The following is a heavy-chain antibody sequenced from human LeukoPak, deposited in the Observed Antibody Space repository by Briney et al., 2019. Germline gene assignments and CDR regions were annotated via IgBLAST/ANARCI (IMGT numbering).Heavy chain of an antibody. CDR2: IYYSGST. CDR1: GGSISCYY. V-gene: IGHV4-59*08. CDR3: ARHYVFVYGGPSFDY. D-gene: IGHD2-8*01. Sequence: NPSETLSLTCTVSGGSISCYYWSWIRQPPRKGLAWIGYIYYSGSTNYNPSLKSRITISVDTSKNQFSLKLSSVTAADTAVYYCARHYVFVYGGPSFDYWGQGTLVTVSS. J-gene: IGHJ4*02.